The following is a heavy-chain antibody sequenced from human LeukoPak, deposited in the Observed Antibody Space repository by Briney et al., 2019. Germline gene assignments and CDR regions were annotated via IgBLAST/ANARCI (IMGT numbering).Heavy chain of an antibody. CDR2: IYPGDSDT. D-gene: IGHD5-24*01. Sequence: GESLKISCKASGYHFTSHWTAWVRQMPDKGLEWMGIIYPGDSDTRYSPSFEGQVTISVDKSISTAYLQWNSLRASDTAIYYCARHAVRDGYNRHNDYWGQGTLVTVSS. J-gene: IGHJ4*02. CDR3: ARHAVRDGYNRHNDY. V-gene: IGHV5-51*01. CDR1: GYHFTSHW.